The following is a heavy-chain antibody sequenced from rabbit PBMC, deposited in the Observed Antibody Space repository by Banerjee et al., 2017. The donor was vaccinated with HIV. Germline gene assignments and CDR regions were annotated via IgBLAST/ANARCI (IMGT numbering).Heavy chain of an antibody. Sequence: QEQLVESGGGLVQPGGSLKLSCKASGFDFSSYGVSWVRQAPGKGLEWIVYIDPVFGSTSYASWVNGRFTISSHNAQTTLYLHLNSLTAAATATYFCARDAGYAGYGYVPGIYDLWRQGPLVTVS. CDR3: ARDAGYAGYGYVPGIYDL. D-gene: IGHD6-1*01. CDR2: IDPVFGST. J-gene: IGHJ3*01. CDR1: GFDFSSYG. V-gene: IGHV1S47*01.